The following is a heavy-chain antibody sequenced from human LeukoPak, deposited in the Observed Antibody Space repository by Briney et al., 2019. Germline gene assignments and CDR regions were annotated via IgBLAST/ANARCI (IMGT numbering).Heavy chain of an antibody. D-gene: IGHD5-18*01. CDR1: GYTFTSYA. CDR3: ARVLPHAAMVYNGMDV. CDR2: INAGNGNT. V-gene: IGHV1-3*01. J-gene: IGHJ6*02. Sequence: ASVKVSCKASGYTFTSYAMHWVRQAPGQRLEWMGWINAGNGNTKYSQKFQGRVTITRDTSASTAYMELSSLRSEDTAVYYCARVLPHAAMVYNGMDVWGQGTTVTVSS.